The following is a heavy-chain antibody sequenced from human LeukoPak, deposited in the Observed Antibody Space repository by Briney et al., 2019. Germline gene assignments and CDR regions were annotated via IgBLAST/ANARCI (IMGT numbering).Heavy chain of an antibody. V-gene: IGHV1-46*01. J-gene: IGHJ4*02. CDR1: GYSFTSYY. D-gene: IGHD1-26*01. CDR3: ARGIGRWDRGSYFDY. CDR2: INPSGGST. Sequence: ASVKVSCKASGYSFTSYYMNWVRQAPGQGLEWMGIINPSGGSTSYAQKFQGRVTMTRDTSTSTVYMELSSLRSEDTAVYYCARGIGRWDRGSYFDYWGQGTLVTVSS.